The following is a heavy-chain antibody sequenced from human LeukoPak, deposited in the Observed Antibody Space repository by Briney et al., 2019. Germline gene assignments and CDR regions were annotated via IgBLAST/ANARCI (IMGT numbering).Heavy chain of an antibody. J-gene: IGHJ4*02. CDR2: ISGGGIST. D-gene: IGHD3-10*01. V-gene: IGHV3-23*01. Sequence: PGGSLRLSCAASGFTFSSYAMSWVRQAPGKGLEWVSAISGGGISTYYADSVKGRFTISRDNSKNTLYLQMNSLRAEDTAVYYCARGSEVLWFGELLQGDYWGQGTLVTVSS. CDR3: ARGSEVLWFGELLQGDY. CDR1: GFTFSSYA.